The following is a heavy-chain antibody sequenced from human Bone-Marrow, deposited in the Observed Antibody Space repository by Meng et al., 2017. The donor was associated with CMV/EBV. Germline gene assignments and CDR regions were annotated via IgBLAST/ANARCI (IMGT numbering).Heavy chain of an antibody. J-gene: IGHJ4*02. D-gene: IGHD3-10*01. Sequence: ASVKVSCKASGYTFTSYGISWVRQAPGQGLEWMGWISAYNGNTNYAQKLQGRVTMTTDTTTSTAYMELSSLRSEDTAVYYCACRDGSGSHIDYWGQGTLVTFSS. CDR3: ACRDGSGSHIDY. CDR1: GYTFTSYG. CDR2: ISAYNGNT. V-gene: IGHV1-18*01.